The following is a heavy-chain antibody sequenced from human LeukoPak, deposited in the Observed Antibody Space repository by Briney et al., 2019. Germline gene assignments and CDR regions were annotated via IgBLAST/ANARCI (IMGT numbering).Heavy chain of an antibody. CDR1: GFTFSTYT. CDR3: AREYSGSVGRAFDI. V-gene: IGHV3-48*01. CDR2: ISSSSSST. D-gene: IGHD6-13*01. Sequence: GGSLRLSCAASGFTFSTYTMNWVRQAPGKGLEWVSYISSSSSSTYYADSVKGRFTISRDNAKNSLYLQMNSLRAEDTAVYYCAREYSGSVGRAFDIWGQGTMVTVSS. J-gene: IGHJ3*02.